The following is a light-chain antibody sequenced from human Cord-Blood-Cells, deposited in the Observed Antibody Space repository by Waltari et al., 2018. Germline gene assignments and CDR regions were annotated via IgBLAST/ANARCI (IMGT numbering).Light chain of an antibody. CDR3: SSYTSSSTLVV. Sequence: QSALTQPAFVSGSPGQSITISCTGTSSDVGGYNYVSWYQQHPGKAPKLMIYDVRNRPSGGSNRFSGSKSGNTASLTISGLQAEDEADYYCSSYTSSSTLVVFGGGTKLTVL. V-gene: IGLV2-14*01. CDR2: DVR. CDR1: SSDVGGYNY. J-gene: IGLJ2*01.